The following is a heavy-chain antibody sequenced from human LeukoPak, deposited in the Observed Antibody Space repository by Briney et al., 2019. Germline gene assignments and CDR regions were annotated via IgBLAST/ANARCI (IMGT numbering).Heavy chain of an antibody. V-gene: IGHV4-4*07. Sequence: SETLSLTCTVSGDSISSYYWSWIRQPAGKGLEWIGRIHASGTTRYNPSLKSRVTMSVDTSKNQFSLKLISVTAAGTAVYFCARGMAGAYDYNYFDPWGQGTLVTVSS. CDR2: IHASGTT. CDR1: GDSISSYY. D-gene: IGHD5-12*01. J-gene: IGHJ5*02. CDR3: ARGMAGAYDYNYFDP.